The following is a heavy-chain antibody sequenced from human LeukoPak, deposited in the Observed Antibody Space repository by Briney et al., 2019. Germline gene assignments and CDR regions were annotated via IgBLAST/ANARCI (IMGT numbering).Heavy chain of an antibody. J-gene: IGHJ4*02. V-gene: IGHV4-34*01. CDR3: ARGLLLWFGESIPTFDY. D-gene: IGHD3-10*01. CDR1: GGSFSGYY. CDR2: INHSGST. Sequence: PSETLSLTCAVYGGSFSGYYWSWIRQPPGKGLEWIGEINHSGSTNYNPSLKSRVTISVDTSKNQFPLKLSSVTAADTAVYYCARGLLLWFGESIPTFDYWGQGTLVTVSS.